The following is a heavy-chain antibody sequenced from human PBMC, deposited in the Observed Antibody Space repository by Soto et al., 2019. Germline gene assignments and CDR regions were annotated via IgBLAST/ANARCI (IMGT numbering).Heavy chain of an antibody. V-gene: IGHV1-69*01. J-gene: IGHJ6*02. Sequence: QVQLVQSGAEVKKPGSSVKVSCKASGGTFNNYPITWVRQAPGEGLEWMGGSIPIFGTANYAQKFPGRVTISVDESTSTAYMELSSRGSEDTAVYYCARGRGYSGDDHYYYFDMDVWGQGTTVTVSS. D-gene: IGHD5-12*01. CDR2: SIPIFGTA. CDR1: GGTFNNYP. CDR3: ARGRGYSGDDHYYYFDMDV.